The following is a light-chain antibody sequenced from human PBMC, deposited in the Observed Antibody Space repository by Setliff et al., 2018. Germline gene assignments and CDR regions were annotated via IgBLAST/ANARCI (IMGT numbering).Light chain of an antibody. J-gene: IGLJ1*01. V-gene: IGLV2-14*03. CDR3: FSYASSGSYV. CDR2: DVS. Sequence: QSALTQPASVYGSPGQSVTISCTGSSSDVGGYDYVSWYQHHPGRAPKFMIYDVSNRPSGVSNRFSGSKSGNTASLTISGLQAEDEADYYCFSYASSGSYVFGTGTKVTVL. CDR1: SSDVGGYDY.